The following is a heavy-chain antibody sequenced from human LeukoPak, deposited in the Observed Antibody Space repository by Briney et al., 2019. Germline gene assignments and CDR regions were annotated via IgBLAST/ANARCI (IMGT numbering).Heavy chain of an antibody. CDR3: ARDTRVAPNTYYFDY. CDR1: GFASSSYA. Sequence: PGRSLRLSCAASGFASSSYAMHWVRQAPGKGLEWVAVISYDGSNKYYADSVKGRFTISRDNSKNTLYLQMNSLRAEDTAVYYCARDTRVAPNTYYFDYWGQGTLVTVSS. V-gene: IGHV3-30-3*01. CDR2: ISYDGSNK. J-gene: IGHJ4*02. D-gene: IGHD2-2*01.